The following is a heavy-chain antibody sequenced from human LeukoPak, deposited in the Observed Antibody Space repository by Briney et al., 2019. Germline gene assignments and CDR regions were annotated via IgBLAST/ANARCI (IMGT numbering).Heavy chain of an antibody. Sequence: GASVKVSCKASGYTFTSYDINWVRQATGQGLEWMGWMNPNSGNTGYAQKFQGRVTMTRNTSISTAYMELSSLRSEDTAVYYCARVELDNTAKRWVRGYYMDVWGKGTTVTISS. CDR2: MNPNSGNT. CDR1: GYTFTSYD. J-gene: IGHJ6*03. V-gene: IGHV1-8*01. D-gene: IGHD5-18*01. CDR3: ARVELDNTAKRWVRGYYMDV.